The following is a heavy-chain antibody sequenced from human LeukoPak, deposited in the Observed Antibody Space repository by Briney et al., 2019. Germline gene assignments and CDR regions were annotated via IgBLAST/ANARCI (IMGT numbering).Heavy chain of an antibody. J-gene: IGHJ4*02. Sequence: PGGSLRLSCAAYGFTFDDYGMSWVRQAPGKGREWVSGINWNGGSTGYADSVKGRFTISRDNAKNSLYLQMNSLRAEDTALYYCATHDCSSTSCFSYWGQGTLVTVSS. D-gene: IGHD2-2*01. CDR3: ATHDCSSTSCFSY. CDR1: GFTFDDYG. V-gene: IGHV3-20*04. CDR2: INWNGGST.